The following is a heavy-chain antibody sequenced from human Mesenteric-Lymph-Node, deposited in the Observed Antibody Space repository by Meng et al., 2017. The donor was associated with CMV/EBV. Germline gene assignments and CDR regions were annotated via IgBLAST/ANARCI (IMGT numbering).Heavy chain of an antibody. D-gene: IGHD3-3*01. Sequence: ASVQVSCKTSGYSFTGYDITWVRQAPGQGHELMGRISVNNGHTNYLQAFQGRVTMTADTSTSTAYMELTSLTFDDTAVYYCGRDYLGWYFEFWGQGTPVTVSS. CDR1: GYSFTGYD. CDR2: ISVNNGHT. J-gene: IGHJ4*02. CDR3: GRDYLGWYFEF. V-gene: IGHV1-18*01.